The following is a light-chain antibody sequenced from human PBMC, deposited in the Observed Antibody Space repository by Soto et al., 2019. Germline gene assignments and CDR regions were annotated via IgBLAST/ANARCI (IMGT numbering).Light chain of an antibody. CDR1: QTISTW. J-gene: IGKJ1*01. CDR2: DAS. Sequence: DILMTQSPSTLSASVGDRVTITCRASQTISTWLAWYQQKPGKAPKLLIYDASSLESGVPSRFSGSASGTEFTLTISSLQPDDFATYYCQQYNYEWTFGQGTKVEIK. V-gene: IGKV1-5*01. CDR3: QQYNYEWT.